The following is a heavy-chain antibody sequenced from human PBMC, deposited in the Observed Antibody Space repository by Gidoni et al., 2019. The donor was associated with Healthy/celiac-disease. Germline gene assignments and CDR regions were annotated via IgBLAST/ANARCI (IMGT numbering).Heavy chain of an antibody. CDR3: ARGYYDILTGYYLNNWFDP. J-gene: IGHJ5*02. Sequence: QVQLVQSGAEVKKPGASVKVSCKASGYTFTSYDINWVRQATGQGLEWMGWMKPNSGNTGYAQKFQGRVTMTRNTSISTAYMELSSLRSEDTAVYYCARGYYDILTGYYLNNWFDPWGQGTLVTVSS. CDR2: MKPNSGNT. CDR1: GYTFTSYD. D-gene: IGHD3-9*01. V-gene: IGHV1-8*01.